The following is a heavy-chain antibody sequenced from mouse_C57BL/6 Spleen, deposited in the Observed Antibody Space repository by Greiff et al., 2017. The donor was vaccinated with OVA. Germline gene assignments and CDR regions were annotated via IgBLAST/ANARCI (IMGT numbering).Heavy chain of an antibody. CDR1: GYTFTSYW. J-gene: IGHJ3*01. CDR3: ARRTGGAWFAY. V-gene: IGHV1-69*01. Sequence: QVQLQQPGAELVMPGASVKLSCKASGYTFTSYWMHWVKQRPGQGLEWIGEIDPSDSYTNYNQKFKGKSTLTVDKSSSTAYMQLSSLTSEDSAVYYCARRTGGAWFAYWGQGTLVTVSA. D-gene: IGHD4-1*01. CDR2: IDPSDSYT.